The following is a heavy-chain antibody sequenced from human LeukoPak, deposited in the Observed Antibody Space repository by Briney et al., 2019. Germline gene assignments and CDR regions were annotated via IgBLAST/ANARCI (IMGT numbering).Heavy chain of an antibody. D-gene: IGHD6-13*01. CDR1: GFTFSSYA. CDR3: AKTRTLDSSSWSHGDY. CDR2: ISGSGDST. J-gene: IGHJ4*02. Sequence: GGSLRLSCAASGFTFSSYAMSWVRQAPGKGLEWVSAISGSGDSTYYGDSVKGRFTISRDNSKNTLYLQMNSLRAEDTAVYYCAKTRTLDSSSWSHGDYWGQGTLVTVSS. V-gene: IGHV3-23*01.